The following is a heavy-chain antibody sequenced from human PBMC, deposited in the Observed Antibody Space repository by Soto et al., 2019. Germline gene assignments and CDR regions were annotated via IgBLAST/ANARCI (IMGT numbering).Heavy chain of an antibody. V-gene: IGHV1-3*01. CDR1: GYTFTSYA. J-gene: IGHJ1*01. D-gene: IGHD2-21*01. CDR3: ARRFSLGRRDWFQH. Sequence: QFQLVQSGAEVKKPGASVKVSCKASGYTFTSYAMHWVRQAPGQRLEWMGWINAGNGNTKYSQKFQGRVTITRDTSASTAYMELSSLRSEDTAVYYCARRFSLGRRDWFQHWGQGTLVTVSS. CDR2: INAGNGNT.